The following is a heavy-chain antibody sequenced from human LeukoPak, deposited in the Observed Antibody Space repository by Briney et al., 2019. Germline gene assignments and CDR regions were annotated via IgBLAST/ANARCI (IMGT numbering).Heavy chain of an antibody. D-gene: IGHD6-13*01. J-gene: IGHJ4*02. CDR3: ARHEITSNWYPAFLDS. Sequence: PSETLSLTCAVYGGSFSGYSWSWVRQAPGKGLEWIGDINPSGSTNYNPSLKSRLTMSLDTSKNQFSLRLSSVTAADTAVYYCARHEITSNWYPAFLDSWGQGILVTVSS. CDR1: GGSFSGYS. V-gene: IGHV4-34*01. CDR2: INPSGST.